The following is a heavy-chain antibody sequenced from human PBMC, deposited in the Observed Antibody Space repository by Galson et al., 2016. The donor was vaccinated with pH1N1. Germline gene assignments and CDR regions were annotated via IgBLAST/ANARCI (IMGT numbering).Heavy chain of an antibody. CDR3: AREDYYDTDLSDWYFDL. CDR1: GGTFSSYG. J-gene: IGHJ2*01. CDR2: IIPIFGTA. D-gene: IGHD3-22*01. V-gene: IGHV1-69*13. Sequence: SVKVSCKASGGTFSSYGINWVRQAPGQGLEWMGGIIPIFGTAKYAQNFPGRVTITADEATTTAYMALSSLRSEDTAVYYCAREDYYDTDLSDWYFDLWGRGTLLTVSS.